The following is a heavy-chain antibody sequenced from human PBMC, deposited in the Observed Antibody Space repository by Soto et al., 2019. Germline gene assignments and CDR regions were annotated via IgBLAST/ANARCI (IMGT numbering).Heavy chain of an antibody. Sequence: QLQLQESGPGLVKPSETLSLTCSVSSGSISSSSYFWGWIRQPPGKGLEWIGSIYYSGSTYYNPSLKSRVTVSLDTSKNQFSLKLSSVTAADTAVYYCARHPSDFWFDPWGQGTLVTVSS. CDR3: ARHPSDFWFDP. D-gene: IGHD2-21*02. J-gene: IGHJ5*02. CDR1: SGSISSSSYF. CDR2: IYYSGST. V-gene: IGHV4-39*01.